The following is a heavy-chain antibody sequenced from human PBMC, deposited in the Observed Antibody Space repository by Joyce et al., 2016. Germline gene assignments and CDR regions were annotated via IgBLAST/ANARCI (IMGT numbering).Heavy chain of an antibody. CDR3: ARLLTTFDYMDV. Sequence: QLKLVQSGAEMKKPGASVKVSCKASGYTFTAYDIYWGRQATGQGLEWMGWINPNSGGTKSAQKFQGRVTLSRDTSISTAYMELSRLTSDDTAVYYCARLLTTFDYMDVWGKGTTVTVSS. D-gene: IGHD3-3*01. CDR1: GYTFTAYD. J-gene: IGHJ6*03. V-gene: IGHV1-2*02. CDR2: INPNSGGT.